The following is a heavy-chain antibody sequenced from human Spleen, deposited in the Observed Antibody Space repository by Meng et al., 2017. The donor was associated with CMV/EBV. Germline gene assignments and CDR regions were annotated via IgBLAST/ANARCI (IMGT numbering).Heavy chain of an antibody. CDR1: GYTFTGYY. D-gene: IGHD2-15*01. Sequence: VSCKASGYTFTGYYMHWVRQAPGQGLEWMGWINPNSGGTNYAQKSQGRVTMTRDTSISTVYMELSSLRSDDTAVYYCARWWGSWFDPWGQGTLVTVSS. V-gene: IGHV1-2*02. CDR3: ARWWGSWFDP. J-gene: IGHJ5*02. CDR2: INPNSGGT.